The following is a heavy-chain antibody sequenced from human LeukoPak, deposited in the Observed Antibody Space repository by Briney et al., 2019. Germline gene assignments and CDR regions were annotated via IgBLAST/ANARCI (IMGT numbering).Heavy chain of an antibody. CDR3: ARELGEGGYSDGYGMGAFDI. V-gene: IGHV3-69-1*01. J-gene: IGHJ3*02. CDR2: IISSSYI. CDR1: GLLLNDYS. Sequence: GGPVTLSCAPCGLLLNDYSKSCIRHAPEKALEWVSSIISSSYIYYPDSLKGRFTISRDNPKNSLYLQMNSLRAEHTAVYYCARELGEGGYSDGYGMGAFDIWGQGTMVTVSS. D-gene: IGHD5-18*01.